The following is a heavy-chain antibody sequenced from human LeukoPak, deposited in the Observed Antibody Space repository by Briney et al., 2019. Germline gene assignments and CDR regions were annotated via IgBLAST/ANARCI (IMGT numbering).Heavy chain of an antibody. Sequence: GGSLRLSCAASGFTFSSYSMNWVRQAPGKGLEWVSSISSSSSYIYYADSVKGRFTISRDNAKNSLYLQMNSLRAEDTAVYYCARSPSYYDSSGPRGYFDLWGRGTLVTVSS. CDR3: ARSPSYYDSSGPRGYFDL. J-gene: IGHJ2*01. V-gene: IGHV3-21*01. CDR1: GFTFSSYS. D-gene: IGHD3-22*01. CDR2: ISSSSSYI.